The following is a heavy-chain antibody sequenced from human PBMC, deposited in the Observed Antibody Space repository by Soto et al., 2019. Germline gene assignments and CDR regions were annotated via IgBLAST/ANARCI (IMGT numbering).Heavy chain of an antibody. D-gene: IGHD6-13*01. J-gene: IGHJ4*02. CDR1: GFTFSSYA. CDR2: ISGSGGST. V-gene: IGHV3-23*01. CDR3: AKDLLLDSSSWYDY. Sequence: EVQLLESGGGLVQPGGSLRLSCAASGFTFSSYAMSWVRQAPGRGLEWVSAISGSGGSTYYADSVKGRFSISRDNSKNTLYLQMNSLRAEDTAVYYCAKDLLLDSSSWYDYWGQGTLVTVSS.